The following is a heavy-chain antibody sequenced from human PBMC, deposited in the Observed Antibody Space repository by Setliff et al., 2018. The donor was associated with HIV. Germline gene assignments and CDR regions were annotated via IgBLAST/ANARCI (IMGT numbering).Heavy chain of an antibody. D-gene: IGHD3-22*01. CDR2: VNPSGGST. Sequence: GASVKVSCKASGGTFSSYALSWVRQAPGQGLEWMGMVNPSGGSTVYAQKFQGRVTMTSDTSTNTVYMELRNLKFEDTARYYCARTFYSDTSGYRTSFAYYYMDVWGEGTTVTVSS. V-gene: IGHV1-46*01. CDR3: ARTFYSDTSGYRTSFAYYYMDV. J-gene: IGHJ6*03. CDR1: GGTFSSYA.